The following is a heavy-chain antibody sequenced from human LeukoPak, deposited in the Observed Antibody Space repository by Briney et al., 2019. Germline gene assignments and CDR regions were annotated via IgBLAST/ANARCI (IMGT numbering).Heavy chain of an antibody. Sequence: SETLSLTCAVYGGSFSGYYWSWIRQPPGKGLEWIGEINHSGSTNYNPSLKSRVTISVDTSKNQFSLKLSSVTAADTAVYYCARHRWFRVMSASGWFDPWGQGTLVTVSS. CDR3: ARHRWFRVMSASGWFDP. CDR2: INHSGST. D-gene: IGHD3-10*01. J-gene: IGHJ5*02. V-gene: IGHV4-34*01. CDR1: GGSFSGYY.